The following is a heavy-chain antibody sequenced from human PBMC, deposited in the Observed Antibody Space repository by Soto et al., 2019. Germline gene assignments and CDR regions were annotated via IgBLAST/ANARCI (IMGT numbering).Heavy chain of an antibody. D-gene: IGHD3-22*01. V-gene: IGHV3-15*01. CDR1: GFTFSNAW. J-gene: IGHJ6*02. CDR3: TTEWLLRYYYGMDV. CDR2: IKSKTDGGTT. Sequence: GGSLRLSCAASGFTFSNAWMSWVRQAPGKGLEWVGRIKSKTDGGTTDYAAPVKGRFTISRDDSKNTLYLQMNSLKTEDTAVYYCTTEWLLRYYYGMDVWGQGTTVNVSS.